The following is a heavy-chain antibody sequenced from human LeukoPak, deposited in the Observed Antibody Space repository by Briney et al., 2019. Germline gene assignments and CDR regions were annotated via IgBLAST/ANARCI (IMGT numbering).Heavy chain of an antibody. J-gene: IGHJ4*02. Sequence: ASVKVSCKASGYTFTSYCMHWVRQAPGQGLEWMGIINPSGGSTSYAQKLQGRVTMTRDTSTSTVYMELSSLRSEDTAVYYCARVHCSGGSCYSRPSFDYWGLGTLVTVSS. CDR3: ARVHCSGGSCYSRPSFDY. D-gene: IGHD2-15*01. CDR1: GYTFTSYC. V-gene: IGHV1-46*01. CDR2: INPSGGST.